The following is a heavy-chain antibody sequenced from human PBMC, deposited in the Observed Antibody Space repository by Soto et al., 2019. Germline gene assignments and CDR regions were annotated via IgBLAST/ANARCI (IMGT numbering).Heavy chain of an antibody. CDR2: IYPGASDT. CDR3: ARSPGRSVSSYLLGALADFDY. CDR1: VYSFTSYW. J-gene: IGHJ4*02. D-gene: IGHD3-10*01. V-gene: IGHV5-51*01. Sequence: GESLKISCKGSVYSFTSYWIGWVRQMPGKGLEWMGIIYPGASDTRYSPSFQGQVTISADKSTTTAYLQWSSLKASDSAMYYSARSPGRSVSSYLLGALADFDYWGQGTLVTVSS.